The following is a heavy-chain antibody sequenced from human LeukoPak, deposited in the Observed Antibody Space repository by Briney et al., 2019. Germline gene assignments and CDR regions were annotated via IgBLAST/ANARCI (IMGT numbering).Heavy chain of an antibody. D-gene: IGHD2-15*01. CDR2: IYYSGST. V-gene: IGHV4-30-4*01. CDR3: AREGYCSGGSCYSGIDY. CDR1: GGSISSGDYY. Sequence: SETLSLTCTVSGGSISSGDYYWSWIRQPPGKGLEWIGYIYYSGSTYYNPSLESRVTISVDTSKNQFSLKLSSVTAADTAVYYCAREGYCSGGSCYSGIDYWGQGTLVTVSS. J-gene: IGHJ4*02.